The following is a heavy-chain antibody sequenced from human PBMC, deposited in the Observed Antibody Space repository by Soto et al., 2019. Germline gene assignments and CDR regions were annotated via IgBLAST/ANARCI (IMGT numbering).Heavy chain of an antibody. Sequence: SGTLSRTCAVYGGSFSGYYLSWSRQRPGKGLEWIGEINHSGSTNYSPTLKSRVTISVDTSKNQFSLHMKSVTAADAALYYCASDHPYALDVAGYFDFWGQGTPVTVSS. D-gene: IGHD6-19*01. CDR1: GGSFSGYY. CDR3: ASDHPYALDVAGYFDF. CDR2: INHSGST. J-gene: IGHJ4*02. V-gene: IGHV4-34*01.